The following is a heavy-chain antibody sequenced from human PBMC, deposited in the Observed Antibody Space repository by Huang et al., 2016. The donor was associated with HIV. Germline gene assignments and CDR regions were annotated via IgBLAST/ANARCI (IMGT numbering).Heavy chain of an antibody. CDR2: INPGNGNT. J-gene: IGHJ4*02. CDR3: AREFVIFGAPLWPAY. V-gene: IGHV1-3*01. Sequence: QVQLVQSGAEVKKPGASVKVSCKASGYSFTTYALHWVRQAPGHRLEWMGWINPGNGNTNYSQKVQGRVTSTRDTSASTVYMEVSSLTFEDTAVYYCAREFVIFGAPLWPAYWGQGTLISVSS. CDR1: GYSFTTYA. D-gene: IGHD2-21*01.